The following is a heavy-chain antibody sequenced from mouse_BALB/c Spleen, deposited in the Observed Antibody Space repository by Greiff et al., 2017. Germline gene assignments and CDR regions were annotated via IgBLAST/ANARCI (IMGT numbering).Heavy chain of an antibody. CDR2: IWGDGST. D-gene: IGHD2-2*01. J-gene: IGHJ3*01. V-gene: IGHV2-6-7*01. CDR1: GFSLTGYG. Sequence: QVQLKESGPGLVAPSQSLSITCTVSGFSLTGYGVNWVRQPPGKGLEWLGMIWGDGSTDYNSALKTRLSISKDNSKSQVFLKMNSLQTDDTARYYCDRGGYDDGPLFAYWGQGTLVTVSA. CDR3: DRGGYDDGPLFAY.